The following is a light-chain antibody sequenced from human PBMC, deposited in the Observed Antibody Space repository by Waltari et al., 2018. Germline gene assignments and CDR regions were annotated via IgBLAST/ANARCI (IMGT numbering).Light chain of an antibody. J-gene: IGKJ1*01. Sequence: EIVLTQSPGTLSLSPGERATLSCRASQRVRGSLAWYQQKAGQAPRLLIYGASSRATGIPDGFSGSGAGTDFSLTISRLEPEDFAVYYSQHYVRLPATFGQGTKVEI. CDR1: QRVRGS. CDR2: GAS. V-gene: IGKV3-20*01. CDR3: QHYVRLPAT.